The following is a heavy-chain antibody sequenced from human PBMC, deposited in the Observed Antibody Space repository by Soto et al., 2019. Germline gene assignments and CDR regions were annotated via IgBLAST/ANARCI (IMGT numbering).Heavy chain of an antibody. CDR2: IYYSGST. J-gene: IGHJ4*02. D-gene: IGHD6-19*01. CDR1: GGFISNGDSY. CDR3: ARVPPYSSGFGGFDS. Sequence: QVQLQESGPGLVKPSQTLSLTCTVSGGFISNGDSYWTWIRQPPGKGLEWIGYIYYSGSTYYNPSLRSRVTISVDTSKNQFSLRLSSVTDADTAVYYCARVPPYSSGFGGFDSWGQGTLATVSS. V-gene: IGHV4-30-4*01.